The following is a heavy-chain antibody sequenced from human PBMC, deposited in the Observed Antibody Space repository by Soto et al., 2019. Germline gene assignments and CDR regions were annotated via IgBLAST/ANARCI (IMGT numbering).Heavy chain of an antibody. CDR2: MYYSGST. CDR3: AGGYRQSGYSSNWVFDY. Sequence: QMQLRESGPGLVKPSQTLSLTCTVSGGSINSGGYYWNWIRQHPGKGLEWIGYMYYSGSTYYNPYLRSRVIISADTSENQFSLKLSSVNAADTAVYFCAGGYRQSGYSSNWVFDYWGQGTLVNVSS. D-gene: IGHD6-13*01. CDR1: GGSINSGGYY. J-gene: IGHJ4*02. V-gene: IGHV4-31*03.